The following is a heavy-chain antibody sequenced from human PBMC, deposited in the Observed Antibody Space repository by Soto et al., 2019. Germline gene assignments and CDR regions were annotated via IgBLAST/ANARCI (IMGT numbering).Heavy chain of an antibody. CDR2: ISPSGVAT. CDR1: GFTFATVA. CDR3: AKLHSTSRKGRFDP. Sequence: GGSLRLSCAASGFTFATVAMSWVRQAPGKGLEWVSSISPSGVATYYADSVKGRFTIFRDNSRTTLFLQMNSLSVDDTAVYYCAKLHSTSRKGRFDPWGQGTLVTVSS. V-gene: IGHV3-23*01. D-gene: IGHD2-2*01. J-gene: IGHJ5*02.